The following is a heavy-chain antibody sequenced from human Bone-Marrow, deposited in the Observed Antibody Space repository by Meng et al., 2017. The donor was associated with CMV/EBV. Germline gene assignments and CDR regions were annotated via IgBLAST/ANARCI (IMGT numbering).Heavy chain of an antibody. J-gene: IGHJ6*02. Sequence: GESLKISCAASGFTFSDYYMSWIRQAPGKGLEWLSYISGSGIHIYYSDSVKGRFTISRDNAKNSMYLQMNSLRAEDTAVYYCARAYYDFWSGYFPVYYYYGMDVWGQGTTVTVSS. CDR1: GFTFSDYY. CDR2: ISGSGIHI. V-gene: IGHV3-11*04. D-gene: IGHD3-3*01. CDR3: ARAYYDFWSGYFPVYYYYGMDV.